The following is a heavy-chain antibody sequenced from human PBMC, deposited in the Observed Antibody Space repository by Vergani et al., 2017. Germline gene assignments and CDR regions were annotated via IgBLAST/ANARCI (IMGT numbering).Heavy chain of an antibody. J-gene: IGHJ3*01. Sequence: QLLESGGGLIQPGGSLRLSCAASGFTFNSYAMTWVRQAPGKGLEWVSGINNNGGSTYYADSVKGRCTISRDNSKNTLYLQMTDLRAEDTATYYCAKESGSTSCPYGGGAFDVWGHGTMVTVSS. CDR1: GFTFNSYA. D-gene: IGHD2-2*01. CDR3: AKESGSTSCPYGGGAFDV. CDR2: INNNGGST. V-gene: IGHV3-23*01.